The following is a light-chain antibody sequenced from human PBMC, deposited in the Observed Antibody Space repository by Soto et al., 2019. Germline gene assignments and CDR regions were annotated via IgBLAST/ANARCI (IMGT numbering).Light chain of an antibody. Sequence: QSVLARPASVSGSPGQSITIACVGTSSDVGAYIYVSWYQQFPGKAPKLILYEVNNRPSGVSNRFSGSKSDTTASLTISGLQPEDEADYYCSAYSDIDTKVFGTGTKVTV. CDR2: EVN. CDR1: SSDVGAYIY. CDR3: SAYSDIDTKV. V-gene: IGLV2-14*03. J-gene: IGLJ1*01.